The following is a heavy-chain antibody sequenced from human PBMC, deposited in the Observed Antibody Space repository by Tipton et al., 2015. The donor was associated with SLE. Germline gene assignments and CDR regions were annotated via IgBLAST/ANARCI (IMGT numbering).Heavy chain of an antibody. CDR1: GGSISSSNW. J-gene: IGHJ6*03. CDR3: ARGGAGITMVRGATDYYYYMAA. CDR2: MYYTGST. V-gene: IGHV4-4*02. Sequence: TLSLTCAVSGGSISSSNWWSWIRQPPGKGLGWIGFMYYTGSTNYTPSLKSRDTISVDTSKNQFSLKLSSVTAAGTAVYYCARGGAGITMVRGATDYYYYMAAWGEGTTVTASS. D-gene: IGHD3-10*01.